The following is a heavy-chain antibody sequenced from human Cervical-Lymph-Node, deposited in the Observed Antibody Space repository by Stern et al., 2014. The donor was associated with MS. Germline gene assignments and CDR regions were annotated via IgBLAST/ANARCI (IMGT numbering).Heavy chain of an antibody. V-gene: IGHV3-72*01. CDR3: ARIGPPLQDAFDV. CDR1: GFTFSDHY. J-gene: IGHJ3*01. Sequence: EVQLEESGGGLVQPGGSLRLSCAASGFTFSDHYMDWVRQAPGKGLEWLGRTRKKGDSYTTEYAASGKGKFTISRDDSKNSLYLQMNSLKTEDTAVYYCARIGPPLQDAFDVWGRGTMVTVSS. CDR2: TRKKGDSYTT.